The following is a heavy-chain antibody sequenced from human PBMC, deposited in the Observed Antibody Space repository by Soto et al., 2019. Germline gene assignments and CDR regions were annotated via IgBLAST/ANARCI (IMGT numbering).Heavy chain of an antibody. CDR3: ARDSCSSTSCYGMDV. D-gene: IGHD2-2*01. CDR2: INPSGGST. J-gene: IGHJ6*02. CDR1: GYTFTSYY. Sequence: ASVKVFCKASGYTFTSYYMHWVRQAPGQGLEWMGIINPSGGSTSYAQKFQGRVTMTRDTSTSTVYMELSSLRSEDTAVYYCARDSCSSTSCYGMDVWGQGTTVTVSS. V-gene: IGHV1-46*01.